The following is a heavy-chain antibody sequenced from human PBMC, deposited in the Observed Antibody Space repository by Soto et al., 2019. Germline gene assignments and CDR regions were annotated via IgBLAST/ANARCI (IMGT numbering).Heavy chain of an antibody. CDR3: ARVPWDILTGYYPKSKLGFDP. D-gene: IGHD3-9*01. J-gene: IGHJ5*02. Sequence: VASVKVSCKASGYTFTGYYMHWVRQAPGQGLEWMGWINPNSGGTNYAQKFQGRVTMTRDTSISTAYMELSRLRSDDTAVYYCARVPWDILTGYYPKSKLGFDPWGQGPLVTVYS. V-gene: IGHV1-2*02. CDR2: INPNSGGT. CDR1: GYTFTGYY.